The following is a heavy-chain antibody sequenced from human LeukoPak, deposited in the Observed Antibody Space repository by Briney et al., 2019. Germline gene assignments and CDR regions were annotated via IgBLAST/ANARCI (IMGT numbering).Heavy chain of an antibody. CDR1: GYTFTSYG. V-gene: IGHV1-18*01. J-gene: IGHJ4*02. CDR3: ARDQEGFDY. Sequence: SVKVSCKASGYTFTSYGISWVRQAPGQGLEWMGWISAYNGNTNYAQKFQGRVTVTRDTSTSTVHMELSGLRSEDTAVYYCARDQEGFDYWGQGTLVTVSS. CDR2: ISAYNGNT.